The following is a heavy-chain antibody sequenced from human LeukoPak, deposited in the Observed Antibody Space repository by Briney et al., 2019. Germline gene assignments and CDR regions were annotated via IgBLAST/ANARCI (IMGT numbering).Heavy chain of an antibody. J-gene: IGHJ4*02. CDR2: ISGSGGST. V-gene: IGHV3-23*01. CDR3: ARDGGQLGYFDY. CDR1: GFTFSSYA. Sequence: GGSLRLSCAASGFTFSSYAMSWVRQAPGKGLEWVSAISGSGGSTYYADSVKGRFTISRDNSKNTLYLQMNSLRAEDTAVYYCARDGGQLGYFDYWGQGTLVTVSP. D-gene: IGHD6-13*01.